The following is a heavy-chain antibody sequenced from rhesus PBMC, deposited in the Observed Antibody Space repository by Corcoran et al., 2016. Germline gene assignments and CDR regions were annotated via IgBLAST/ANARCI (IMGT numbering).Heavy chain of an antibody. CDR3: ASGGYGGDSHDY. Sequence: QLQLQESGPGLVKPSETLSVTCAVSGGSICSSYWSWIRQAPGKGLEWIGYIYGSGSSTNYNPYLKCRVTLSVDTSKNQLSLKLSSVTAADTAVYYCASGGYGGDSHDYWGQGVLVTVSS. CDR2: IYGSGSST. V-gene: IGHV4-169*02. CDR1: GGSICSSY. J-gene: IGHJ4*01. D-gene: IGHD3-34*01.